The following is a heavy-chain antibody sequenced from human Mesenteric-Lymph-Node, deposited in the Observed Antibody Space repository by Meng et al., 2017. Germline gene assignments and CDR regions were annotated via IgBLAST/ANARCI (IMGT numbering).Heavy chain of an antibody. D-gene: IGHD4-17*01. Sequence: KVSCKGSGYSFTTHWIGWVRQMPGKGLEWMGIISPGDSDITYSPSFQGQVTISADKSITTAYVQWSSLKASDTAMYYCARGSDYGDYVSDYWGQGTLVTVSS. V-gene: IGHV5-51*01. J-gene: IGHJ4*02. CDR3: ARGSDYGDYVSDY. CDR2: ISPGDSDI. CDR1: GYSFTTHW.